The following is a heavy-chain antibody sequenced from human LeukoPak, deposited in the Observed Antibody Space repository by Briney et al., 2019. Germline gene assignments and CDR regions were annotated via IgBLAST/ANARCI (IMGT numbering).Heavy chain of an antibody. CDR3: ARGVLAYYDSSGYHPPFDY. Sequence: ASVKVSCKASGGTFSSYAISWVRQAPGQGLEWMGRINPNSGGTNYAQKFRGRVTMTRDTSISTAYMELSRLRSDDTAVYYCARGVLAYYDSSGYHPPFDYWGQGTLVTVSS. V-gene: IGHV1-2*06. J-gene: IGHJ4*02. D-gene: IGHD3-22*01. CDR2: INPNSGGT. CDR1: GGTFSSYA.